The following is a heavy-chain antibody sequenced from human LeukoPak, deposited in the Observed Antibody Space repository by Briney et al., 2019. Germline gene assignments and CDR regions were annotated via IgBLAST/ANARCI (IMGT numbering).Heavy chain of an antibody. CDR1: GFTFSSYG. Sequence: PGGSLRLSCAASGFTFSSYGMHWVRQAPGKGLEWVAVISYDGSNKYYADSVKGRFTISRDNSKNTLYLQMNSLRAEDTAVYYCAKDVDTAMVSWGQGTLVTVSS. CDR2: ISYDGSNK. J-gene: IGHJ4*02. V-gene: IGHV3-30*18. D-gene: IGHD5-18*01. CDR3: AKDVDTAMVS.